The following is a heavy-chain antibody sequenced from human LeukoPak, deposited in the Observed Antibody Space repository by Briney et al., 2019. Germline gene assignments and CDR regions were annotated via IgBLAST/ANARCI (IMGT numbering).Heavy chain of an antibody. CDR1: GFTFSNCG. Sequence: GGSLRLSCAAAGFTFSNCGMSWVRQAPGKGLEWVSGLSDSGGSTFYADSVKGRFTISRDNSKNTLYLQMNTLRAEDTALYYCAKLTEVAGIYPFDYWGQGTLVTVSS. D-gene: IGHD6-19*01. CDR3: AKLTEVAGIYPFDY. CDR2: LSDSGGST. V-gene: IGHV3-23*01. J-gene: IGHJ4*02.